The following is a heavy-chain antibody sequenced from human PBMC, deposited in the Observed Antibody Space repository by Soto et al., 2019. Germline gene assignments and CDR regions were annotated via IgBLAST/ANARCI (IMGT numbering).Heavy chain of an antibody. Sequence: EVQLVESGGGLVQPGGSLRLSCAASGFTFSSYSMNWVRQAPGKGLEWVSYISSSSSTIYYADSAKGRFTISRDNAKNSLYLQMNSLRDEDTAVYYCARRGILEWLDYYYGMDVWGQGTTVTVSS. V-gene: IGHV3-48*02. CDR1: GFTFSSYS. CDR2: ISSSSSTI. D-gene: IGHD3-3*01. CDR3: ARRGILEWLDYYYGMDV. J-gene: IGHJ6*02.